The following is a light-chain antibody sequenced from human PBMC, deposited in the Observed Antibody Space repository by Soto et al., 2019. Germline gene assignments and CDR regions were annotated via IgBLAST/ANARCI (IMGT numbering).Light chain of an antibody. CDR3: QQYNNWPPDRT. CDR1: QSVGSN. J-gene: IGKJ1*01. V-gene: IGKV3-15*01. CDR2: GAS. Sequence: EIVMTQSPATLSVSPGERATLSCRASQSVGSNLAWYQQKPGQAPRLLIYGASTRATGIPARFSGSGSETEFTLPISSLQSEDFAIYFCQQYNNWPPDRTFGQGTKVEIK.